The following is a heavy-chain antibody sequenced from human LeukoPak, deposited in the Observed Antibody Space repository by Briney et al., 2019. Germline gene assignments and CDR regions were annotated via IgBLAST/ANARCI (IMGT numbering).Heavy chain of an antibody. Sequence: PSETLSLTCAVSGGSISSSNWWSWIRQPPGKGLEWIGEINHSGSTNYNPSLKSRVTISVDTSKNQFSLKLSSVTAADTAVYYCARGEYCSGGSYYYWFDPWGQGTLVTVSS. CDR2: INHSGST. J-gene: IGHJ5*02. CDR1: GGSISSSNW. CDR3: ARGEYCSGGSYYYWFDP. V-gene: IGHV4-4*02. D-gene: IGHD2-15*01.